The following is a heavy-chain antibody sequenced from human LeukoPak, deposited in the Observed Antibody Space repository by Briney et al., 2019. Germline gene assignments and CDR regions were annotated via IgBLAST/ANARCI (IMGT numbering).Heavy chain of an antibody. CDR1: GYTFTSYD. CDR3: ARADIVVVPAATDPYYYYGMDV. CDR2: MNPNSGNP. V-gene: IGHV1-8*01. D-gene: IGHD2-2*01. Sequence: ASVKVSCKASGYTFTSYDINWVRQATGQGLEWMGWMNPNSGNPGYAQKFQGRVTMTRNTSISTAYMELSSLRSEDTAVYYCARADIVVVPAATDPYYYYGMDVWGQGTTVTVSS. J-gene: IGHJ6*02.